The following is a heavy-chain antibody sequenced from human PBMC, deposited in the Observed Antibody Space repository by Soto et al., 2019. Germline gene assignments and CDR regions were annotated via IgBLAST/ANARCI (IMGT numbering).Heavy chain of an antibody. V-gene: IGHV4-34*01. CDR2: INHSGST. D-gene: IGHD3-9*01. J-gene: IGHJ4*02. CDR3: LSARYDY. CDR1: GGSFTSTY. Sequence: PSETLSLTCAVYGGSFTSTYWTWIRQPPGKGLEWIGEINHSGSTNYNPSLKGRVTISVDTSKNQFSLKLTSVTAADTAVYYCLSARYDYWGQGILVIVSS.